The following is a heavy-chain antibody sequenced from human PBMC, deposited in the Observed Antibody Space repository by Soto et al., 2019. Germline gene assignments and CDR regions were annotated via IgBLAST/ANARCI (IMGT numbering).Heavy chain of an antibody. CDR1: GFTFSSYG. Sequence: QVQLVESGGGVVQPGRSLRLSCAASGFTFSSYGMHWVRQAPGKGLEWVAVISYDGSNKYYADSVKGRFTISRDNSKNTLYLQMNSLRAEDTAVYYCVKPRITMISPYPGYFDLWGRGTLVTVSS. J-gene: IGHJ2*01. D-gene: IGHD3-22*01. CDR3: VKPRITMISPYPGYFDL. CDR2: ISYDGSNK. V-gene: IGHV3-30*18.